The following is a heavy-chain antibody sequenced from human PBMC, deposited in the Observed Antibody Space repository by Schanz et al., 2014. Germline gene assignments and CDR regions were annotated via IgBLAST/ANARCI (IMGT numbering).Heavy chain of an antibody. Sequence: EVQLVESGGGLVQPGGSLRLSCAASGFGFSSYSMNWVRQAPGKGLEWVIVISGSGGSTYYADSVKGRFTMSRDNAKNSVFLQMNSLRAEDTAVYYCANNWNLDYWGQGTLVTVSS. J-gene: IGHJ4*02. D-gene: IGHD1-20*01. V-gene: IGHV3-23*04. CDR3: ANNWNLDY. CDR1: GFGFSSYS. CDR2: ISGSGGST.